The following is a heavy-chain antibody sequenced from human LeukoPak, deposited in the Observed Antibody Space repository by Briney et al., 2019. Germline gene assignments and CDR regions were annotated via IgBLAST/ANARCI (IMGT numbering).Heavy chain of an antibody. CDR3: ARTFGDYAHLDY. J-gene: IGHJ4*02. V-gene: IGHV3-23*01. Sequence: PGGSLRLSCAASGFTFATSATTWVRQAPGKGLEWVSAISGRTTTTYYTGSLKGRFIISRDNSRNTLYLQMNSLRADDTAVYYCARTFGDYAHLDYWGQGTLVTVSS. CDR2: ISGRTTTT. CDR1: GFTFATSA. D-gene: IGHD4-17*01.